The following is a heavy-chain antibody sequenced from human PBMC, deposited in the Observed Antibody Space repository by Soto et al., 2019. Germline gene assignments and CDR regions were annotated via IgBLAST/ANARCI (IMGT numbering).Heavy chain of an antibody. J-gene: IGHJ4*02. CDR2: IYYSGST. Sequence: SETLSLTCTVSGGSISSYYWSWIRQPPGKGLEWIGYIYYSGSTNYNPSLKSRVTISVDTSKNQFSLKLSSVTAADTAVYYCARSLTVTTLDYWGQGTLVTVSS. D-gene: IGHD4-17*01. V-gene: IGHV4-59*08. CDR3: ARSLTVTTLDY. CDR1: GGSISSYY.